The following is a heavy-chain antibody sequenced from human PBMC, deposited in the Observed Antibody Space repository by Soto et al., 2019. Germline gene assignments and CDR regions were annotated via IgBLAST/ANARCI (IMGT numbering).Heavy chain of an antibody. J-gene: IGHJ6*02. CDR1: GYSFTREW. CDR3: ARQLLGFCSTTICLNYYYYGMDV. CDR2: IYPGDSET. Sequence: GESLKISCKGSGYSFTREWIGWVRQMPGKGLEWMGIIYPGDSETRYSPSFQGQVTISADKSTSTAYLQWSSLKASDTAMYYCARQLLGFCSTTICLNYYYYGMDVWGQGITVTVSS. V-gene: IGHV5-51*01. D-gene: IGHD2-2*01.